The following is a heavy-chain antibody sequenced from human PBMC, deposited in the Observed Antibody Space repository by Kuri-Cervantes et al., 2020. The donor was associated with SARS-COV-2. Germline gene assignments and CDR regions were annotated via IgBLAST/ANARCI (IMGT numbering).Heavy chain of an antibody. J-gene: IGHJ3*02. CDR3: VRFRYYDSSRNASDI. CDR2: INPNSGGT. Sequence: ASVKVSCKASGYTFTGYYMHWMRQAPGQGLEWMGWINPNSGGTNYAQKFQGRVTMTRDTSISTAYMELSRLRSDDTAVYYCVRFRYYDSSRNASDIWGQGTLVTVSS. V-gene: IGHV1-2*02. D-gene: IGHD3-22*01. CDR1: GYTFTGYY.